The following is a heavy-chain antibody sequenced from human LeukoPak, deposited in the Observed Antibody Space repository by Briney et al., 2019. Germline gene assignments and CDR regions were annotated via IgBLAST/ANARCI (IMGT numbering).Heavy chain of an antibody. CDR3: ARDRGSTGYYYLDS. CDR1: GGPITEYY. D-gene: IGHD6-19*01. Sequence: SETLSLTCSVSGGPITEYYWSWIRQPPGKGLEWIGYIYHTGSTNYSPSLKSRVTMSVDASRNQFSLKLVSVTAADTAVYYCARDRGSTGYYYLDSWGQGILVTVSS. V-gene: IGHV4-59*01. CDR2: IYHTGST. J-gene: IGHJ4*02.